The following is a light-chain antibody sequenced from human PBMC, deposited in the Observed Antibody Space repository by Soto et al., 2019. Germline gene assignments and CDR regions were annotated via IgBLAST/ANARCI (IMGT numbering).Light chain of an antibody. J-gene: IGKJ2*01. Sequence: ESMLTQSPATLSLSPGERATLSCRASQSVRSKYLTWYQQKPGQAPRHLIYGASLRATGVPDRFSGSGSGTDCSLTVSSLETADVAVYYCEQFGDSHPAFTFGQGTRLEI. CDR3: EQFGDSHPAFT. CDR2: GAS. CDR1: QSVRSKY. V-gene: IGKV3-20*01.